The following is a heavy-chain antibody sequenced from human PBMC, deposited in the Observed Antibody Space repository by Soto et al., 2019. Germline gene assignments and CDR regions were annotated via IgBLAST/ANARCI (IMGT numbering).Heavy chain of an antibody. V-gene: IGHV5-51*01. CDR1: GYSFTSYW. CDR3: ARGKGDYVLTGRYYYGMDV. D-gene: IGHD4-17*01. CDR2: IYPGDSDT. J-gene: IGHJ6*02. Sequence: PXESLKISRKGSGYSFTSYWIGWVRQMPGKGLEWMGIIYPGDSDTRYSPSFQGQVTISADKSISTAYLQWSSLKASDTAMYYCARGKGDYVLTGRYYYGMDVWGQGTTVTVSS.